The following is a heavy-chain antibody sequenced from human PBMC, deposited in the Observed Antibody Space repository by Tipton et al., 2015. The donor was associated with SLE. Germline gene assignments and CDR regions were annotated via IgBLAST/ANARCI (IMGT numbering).Heavy chain of an antibody. CDR1: GVSITNYHSY. D-gene: IGHD6-13*01. V-gene: IGHV4-61*02. J-gene: IGHJ6*03. Sequence: TLSLTCSVSGVSITNYHSYWDWFRQTAGKGLEWIGRIYFPGRTYYNPSVTSRVTIALDTSKNEFSLEMTSVTTADTGVYYCARDFRAVAGRFFYYYMDAWGKGTTVTV. CDR3: ARDFRAVAGRFFYYYMDA. CDR2: IYFPGRT.